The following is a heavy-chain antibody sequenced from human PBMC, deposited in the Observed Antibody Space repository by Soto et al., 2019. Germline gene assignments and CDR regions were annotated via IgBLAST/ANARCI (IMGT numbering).Heavy chain of an antibody. J-gene: IGHJ5*02. CDR3: ARGDYDFWSGSPKNTRFDP. D-gene: IGHD3-3*01. V-gene: IGHV4-61*01. Sequence: AETLSLTCTVSGGSVSSATYSWNCIRQPPGKGLEWIGNIYYSGSTNYNPSLKSRVTISVDTSKNQFSLKLSSVTAADTAVYYCARGDYDFWSGSPKNTRFDPWGQGTLVTVSS. CDR2: IYYSGST. CDR1: GGSVSSATYS.